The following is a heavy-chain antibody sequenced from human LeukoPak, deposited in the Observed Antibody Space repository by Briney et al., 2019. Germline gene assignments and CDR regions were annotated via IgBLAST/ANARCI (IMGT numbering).Heavy chain of an antibody. D-gene: IGHD2-2*02. CDR1: GGSISSSSYY. V-gene: IGHV4-39*01. CDR3: ARINIVVVPAAITVGYYYYMDV. Sequence: SETLSLTCTVSGGSISSSSYYWGWIRQPPGKGLEWIGSIYYSGSTYYNPSLKSRVTISVDTSKNQFSLKLSSVTAADTAVYYCARINIVVVPAAITVGYYYYMDVWGKGTTVTVSS. CDR2: IYYSGST. J-gene: IGHJ6*03.